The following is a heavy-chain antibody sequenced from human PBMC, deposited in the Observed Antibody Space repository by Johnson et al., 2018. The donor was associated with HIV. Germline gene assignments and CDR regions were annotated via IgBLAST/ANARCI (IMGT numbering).Heavy chain of an antibody. D-gene: IGHD2-2*01. J-gene: IGHJ3*02. V-gene: IGHV3-13*01. CDR1: GFTFSSYD. Sequence: VQLVESGGGLVQPGGSLRLSCAASGFTFSSYDMHWVRQATGKGLEWVSAIGTAGDTYYPGSVKGRFTISRENAKNSLYLQMKSLRAGDTAVYYCARARCSSTSCYDAFDIWGQGTMVTVSS. CDR3: ARARCSSTSCYDAFDI. CDR2: IGTAGDT.